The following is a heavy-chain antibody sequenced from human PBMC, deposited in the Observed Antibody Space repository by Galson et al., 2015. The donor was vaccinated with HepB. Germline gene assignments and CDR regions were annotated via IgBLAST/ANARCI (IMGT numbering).Heavy chain of an antibody. D-gene: IGHD3-10*01. V-gene: IGHV5-51*01. Sequence: QSGAEVKKPGESLKISCKVSGYSFTSYWIGRVRQMPGKGLEWMGIIYPGDSDTRYSPSFQGQVTISVDKSISTAYLQRSSLKASDTAMYYCARPWSGSGSPLGDWGQGTLVTVSS. CDR1: GYSFTSYW. CDR3: ARPWSGSGSPLGD. CDR2: IYPGDSDT. J-gene: IGHJ4*02.